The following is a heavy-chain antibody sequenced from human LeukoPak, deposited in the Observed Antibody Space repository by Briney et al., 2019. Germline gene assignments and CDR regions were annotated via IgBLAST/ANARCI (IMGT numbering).Heavy chain of an antibody. Sequence: GGSLRLSCAASGFTFSSYWMSWVRQAPGEGLEWVANIKQDGSEKYYVDSVKGRFTISRDNAKNSLYLQMNSLRAEDTAVYYCARDKGYSSSWPYYYYYGMDVRGQGPTVTVSS. CDR3: ARDKGYSSSWPYYYYYGMDV. CDR1: GFTFSSYW. J-gene: IGHJ6*02. D-gene: IGHD6-13*01. CDR2: IKQDGSEK. V-gene: IGHV3-7*01.